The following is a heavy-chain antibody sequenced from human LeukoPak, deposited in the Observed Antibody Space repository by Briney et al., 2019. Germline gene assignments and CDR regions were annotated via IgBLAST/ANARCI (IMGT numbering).Heavy chain of an antibody. CDR2: INPNSGGT. V-gene: IGHV1-2*02. J-gene: IGHJ4*02. CDR1: GYTFTGYY. D-gene: IGHD3-22*01. CDR3: ARGYYDSSGYYNFDY. Sequence: ASVKASCKASGYTFTGYYMHWVRQAPGQGLEWMGWINPNSGGTNYAQKFQGRVTMTRDTSISTAYMELSRLRSDDTAVYYCARGYYDSSGYYNFDYWGQGTLVTVSS.